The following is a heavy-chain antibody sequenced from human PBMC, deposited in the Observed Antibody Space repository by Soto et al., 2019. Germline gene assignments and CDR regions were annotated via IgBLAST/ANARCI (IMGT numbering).Heavy chain of an antibody. CDR3: AIWPRGTMIVVVPH. Sequence: EVPLLESGGGLVQPGGSPRLSCAASGFTFSSYAMSWVRQAPGKGLEWVSAISGSGGSTYYADSVKGRFTISRDNSKNTLYLQMNSLRAEDTAVYYCAIWPRGTMIVVVPHWGQGTLVTVSS. CDR2: ISGSGGST. CDR1: GFTFSSYA. V-gene: IGHV3-23*01. D-gene: IGHD3-22*01. J-gene: IGHJ1*01.